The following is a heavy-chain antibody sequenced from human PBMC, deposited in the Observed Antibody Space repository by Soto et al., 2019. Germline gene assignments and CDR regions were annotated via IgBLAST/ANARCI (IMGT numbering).Heavy chain of an antibody. V-gene: IGHV5-51*01. CDR3: ARQISCVCDS. D-gene: IGHD3-16*01. CDR2: IKPGTSDI. J-gene: IGHJ4*02. Sequence: GESLKISCEGAGYKLGSAWIGWVRRKPGKGLEWMGIIKPGTSDIRYSPSFRGQVTISADEAANTAFLQWSSLKTSDTAIYYCARQISCVCDSWGQGTLVTVSS. CDR1: GYKLGSAW.